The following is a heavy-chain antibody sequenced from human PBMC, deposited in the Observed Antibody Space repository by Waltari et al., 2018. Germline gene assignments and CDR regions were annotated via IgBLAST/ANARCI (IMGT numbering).Heavy chain of an antibody. J-gene: IGHJ4*02. CDR3: ATPLVSTTITRFDV. D-gene: IGHD2-2*01. CDR2: IYGGTGSN. Sequence: QVQLQESGPGLVKPSETLSLTCAVSGGSISGYYWSWIRQAPGKGLEWIGYIYGGTGSNNDNPSRKCRVTISMDTSENQFSLKLGSVTAADTAVYYCATPLVSTTITRFDVRGPGVLVTVSS. CDR1: GGSISGYY. V-gene: IGHV4-59*12.